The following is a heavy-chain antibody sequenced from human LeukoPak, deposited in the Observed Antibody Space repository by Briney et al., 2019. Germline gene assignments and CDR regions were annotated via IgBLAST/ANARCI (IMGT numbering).Heavy chain of an antibody. Sequence: ASVKVSCKASGYTFTSYGISWVRQAPGQGLEWMGWISAYNGNTNYAQKLQGRVTMTTDTSTSTAYMELRSLRSDDTAVYYCARDLYGYCSGGSCSGRFDLWGQGTLVTVSS. V-gene: IGHV1-18*01. J-gene: IGHJ5*02. D-gene: IGHD2-15*01. CDR2: ISAYNGNT. CDR1: GYTFTSYG. CDR3: ARDLYGYCSGGSCSGRFDL.